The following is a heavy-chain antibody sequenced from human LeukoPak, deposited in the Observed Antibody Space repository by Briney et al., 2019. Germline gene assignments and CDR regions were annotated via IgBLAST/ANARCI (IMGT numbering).Heavy chain of an antibody. Sequence: GGSLRLSCAASGFTFSSYAMHWVRQAPGKGLEWVAVISYDGSNKYYADSVKGRFTISRDNSKNTLYLQMNSLRAEDTAVYYCARDTFTDDSSGYWEGYFDYWGQGTLVTVSS. CDR2: ISYDGSNK. V-gene: IGHV3-30-3*01. CDR1: GFTFSSYA. D-gene: IGHD3-22*01. CDR3: ARDTFTDDSSGYWEGYFDY. J-gene: IGHJ4*02.